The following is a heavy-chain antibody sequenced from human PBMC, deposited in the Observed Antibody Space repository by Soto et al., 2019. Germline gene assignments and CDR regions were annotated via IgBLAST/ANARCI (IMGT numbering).Heavy chain of an antibody. V-gene: IGHV3-33*01. D-gene: IGHD1-26*01. J-gene: IGHJ6*02. CDR3: ARARFSGSYDGMDV. CDR1: GFTFSSYG. CDR2: IWYDGSNK. Sequence: QVQLVESGGGVVQPGRSLRLSCAASGFTFSSYGMHWVRQAPGKGLEWVAVIWYDGSNKYYADSMKGRFTISRDNSKNTLYLQMNSLRAEDTAVYYCARARFSGSYDGMDVWGQGTTVTVSS.